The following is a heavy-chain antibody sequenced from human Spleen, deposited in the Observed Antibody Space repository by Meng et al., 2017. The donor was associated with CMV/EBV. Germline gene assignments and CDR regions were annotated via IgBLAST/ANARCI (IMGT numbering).Heavy chain of an antibody. Sequence: SGFTLSSHNMNWVRQAPGKGLEWVSSISSGSTYINYADSAKGRFTISRDNAKNSLYLQMNSLRAEDTAVYYCARDDFDFWTGPFDSWGQGTLVTVSS. CDR2: ISSGSTYI. CDR3: ARDDFDFWTGPFDS. CDR1: GFTLSSHN. J-gene: IGHJ4*02. V-gene: IGHV3-21*01. D-gene: IGHD3/OR15-3a*01.